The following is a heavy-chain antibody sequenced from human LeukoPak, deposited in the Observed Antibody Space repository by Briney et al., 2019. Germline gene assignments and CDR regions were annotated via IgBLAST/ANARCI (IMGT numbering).Heavy chain of an antibody. V-gene: IGHV1-3*04. CDR2: IDTGNGNT. CDR3: ARGVGYNYGLYYYYGMDV. D-gene: IGHD5-18*01. CDR1: GYTFTSHV. Sequence: GASVKVSCKASGYTFTSHVMHWVRQAPGHRLEWMGWIDTGNGNTKYSQKFQGRVTITRDTSASTAYMELSSPRSEDTAVYYCARGVGYNYGLYYYYGMDVWGQGTTVTVSS. J-gene: IGHJ6*02.